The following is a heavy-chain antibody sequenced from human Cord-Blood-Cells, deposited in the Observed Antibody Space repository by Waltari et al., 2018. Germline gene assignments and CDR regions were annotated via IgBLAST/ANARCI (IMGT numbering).Heavy chain of an antibody. J-gene: IGHJ5*02. D-gene: IGHD2-2*01. Sequence: EVWLLVSGGGLVQPGGSLRLSCAASGLPFRRAATSWVRQAPGKGLCWVSAFSGSGGSTYYADSVKGRFTISGDNSKNTLYLQMNGLRAEDTAVYYCAMYPAGYWFDPWGQGTLVTVSS. CDR1: GLPFRRAA. V-gene: IGHV3-23*01. CDR3: AMYPAGYWFDP. CDR2: FSGSGGST.